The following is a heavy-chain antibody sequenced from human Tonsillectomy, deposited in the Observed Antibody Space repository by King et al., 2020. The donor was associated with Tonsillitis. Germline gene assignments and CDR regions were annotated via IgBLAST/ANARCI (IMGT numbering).Heavy chain of an antibody. D-gene: IGHD3-3*01. CDR1: GSSISSGYY. CDR3: ARDGNTIFGGVRFDY. J-gene: IGHJ4*02. CDR2: IYHSGST. V-gene: IGHV4-38-2*02. Sequence: VQLQESGPGLVKPSETLSLTCTVSGSSISSGYYWGWIRQPPGKGLEWIGSIYHSGSTYYNPSLKSRVTISVDTSKNQFSLKLSSVTAADTAVFYCARDGNTIFGGVRFDYWGQGTLVTVSS.